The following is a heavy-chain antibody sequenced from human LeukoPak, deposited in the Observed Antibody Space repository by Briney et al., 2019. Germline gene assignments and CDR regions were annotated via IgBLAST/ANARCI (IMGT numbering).Heavy chain of an antibody. J-gene: IGHJ6*02. Sequence: SETLSLTCTVSGGSISSGSYYWSWIRQPAGKGLEWIGRIYTSGSTNYNPSLKSRVTISVDTSKNQFSLKLSSVSAADTAVYYCARAVEGYYYYGMDVWDQGTTVTVSS. V-gene: IGHV4-61*02. D-gene: IGHD5-24*01. CDR3: ARAVEGYYYYGMDV. CDR2: IYTSGST. CDR1: GGSISSGSYY.